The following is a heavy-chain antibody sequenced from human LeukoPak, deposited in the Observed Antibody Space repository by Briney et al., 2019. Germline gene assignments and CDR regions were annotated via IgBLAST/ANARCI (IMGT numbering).Heavy chain of an antibody. CDR1: GFTFSSYA. CDR3: AKDPHFGVAIIPHFDY. CDR2: ISGSGGST. J-gene: IGHJ4*02. Sequence: PGGSLRLSCAASGFTFSSYAMSWVRQAPGKGLEWVSAISGSGGSTYYADSVKGRFTISRDNSKNTLYLQMNSLRAEDTAVYYCAKDPHFGVAIIPHFDYWGQGTLVTVSS. V-gene: IGHV3-23*01. D-gene: IGHD3-3*01.